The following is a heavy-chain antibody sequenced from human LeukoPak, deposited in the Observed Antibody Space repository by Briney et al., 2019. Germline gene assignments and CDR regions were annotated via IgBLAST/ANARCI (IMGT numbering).Heavy chain of an antibody. V-gene: IGHV4-61*02. CDR2: IYTSGST. D-gene: IGHD1-26*01. CDR1: GGSISSGSYY. Sequence: PSETLSLTCTVSGGSISSGSYYWSWIRQPAGKGLEWIGRIYTSGSTNYNPSLKSRVTISVDTSKNQFSLKLSSVTAADTAVYYCARDRSGSYGYYFDYWGQGTLVTISS. J-gene: IGHJ4*02. CDR3: ARDRSGSYGYYFDY.